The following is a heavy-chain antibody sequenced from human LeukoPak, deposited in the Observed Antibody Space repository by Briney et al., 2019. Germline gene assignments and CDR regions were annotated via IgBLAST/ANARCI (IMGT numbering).Heavy chain of an antibody. J-gene: IGHJ5*02. CDR1: GFTFSSYA. D-gene: IGHD3-10*01. CDR2: ISAGGGSI. Sequence: GGSLRLSCAASGFTFSSYAMSRVRQGQVKGLEWVSSISAGGGSIYYADSVKGRFTISRDNAKNSLYLQMNSLRAEDTAVYYCASLEDSAGPWGQGTLVTVSS. CDR3: ASLEDSAGP. V-gene: IGHV3-23*01.